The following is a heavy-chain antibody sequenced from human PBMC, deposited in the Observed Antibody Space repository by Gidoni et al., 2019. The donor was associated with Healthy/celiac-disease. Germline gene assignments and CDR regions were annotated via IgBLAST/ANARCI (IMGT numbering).Heavy chain of an antibody. Sequence: QVQLQQWGAGLLKPSETLSLTCAVYGGSFSGYYWSWIRQPPGKGLEWIGEINHSGSTNYNPSLKSRVTISVDTSKNQFSLKLSSVTAADTAVYYCASASSGGSTNYYFDYWGQGTLVTVSS. CDR1: GGSFSGYY. CDR2: INHSGST. CDR3: ASASSGGSTNYYFDY. D-gene: IGHD2-15*01. J-gene: IGHJ4*02. V-gene: IGHV4-34*01.